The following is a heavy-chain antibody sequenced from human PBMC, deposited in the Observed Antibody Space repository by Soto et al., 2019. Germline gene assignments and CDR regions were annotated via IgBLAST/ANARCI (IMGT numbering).Heavy chain of an antibody. D-gene: IGHD3-22*01. J-gene: IGHJ4*02. CDR2: ISAYNGNT. V-gene: IGHV1-18*01. Sequence: ASVKVSCKASVYTFTSYGISWVRQAPGQGLEWMGWISAYNGNTNYAQKLQGRVTMTTDTSTSTAYMELRSLRSDDTAVYYCAREGENYYDSSGYRQFDYWGQGTLVTVSS. CDR3: AREGENYYDSSGYRQFDY. CDR1: VYTFTSYG.